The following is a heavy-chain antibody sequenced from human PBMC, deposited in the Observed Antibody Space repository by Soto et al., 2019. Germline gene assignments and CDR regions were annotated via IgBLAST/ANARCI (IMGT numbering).Heavy chain of an antibody. J-gene: IGHJ6*02. V-gene: IGHV4-59*01. Sequence: QVQLQESGPGLVKPSETLSLTCTVSGGSISSYYWSWIRQPPGKGLEWIGHIYYSGSTNYNPSLKSRVTISVDTSKNQFSLKLSSVTAADTAVYYCARAQKRRVKITGTTNYFYGMDVWGQGTTVTVSS. D-gene: IGHD1-7*01. CDR2: IYYSGST. CDR3: ARAQKRRVKITGTTNYFYGMDV. CDR1: GGSISSYY.